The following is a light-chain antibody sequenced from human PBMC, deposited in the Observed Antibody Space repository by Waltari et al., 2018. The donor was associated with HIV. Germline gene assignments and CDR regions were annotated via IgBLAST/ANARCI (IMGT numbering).Light chain of an antibody. CDR2: DVS. CDR1: SSYAGGYNY. Sequence: QSALTQPASVSGSPAQSITISCTGTSSYAGGYNYVSWYQQHPGKAPKLMIYDVSNRPSGVSNRFSGSKSGNTASLTISGLQAEDEADYYCSSYTSSSVVFGGGTKLTVL. V-gene: IGLV2-14*03. CDR3: SSYTSSSVV. J-gene: IGLJ2*01.